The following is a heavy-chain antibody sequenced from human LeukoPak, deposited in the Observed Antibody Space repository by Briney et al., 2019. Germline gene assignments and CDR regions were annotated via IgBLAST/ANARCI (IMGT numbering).Heavy chain of an antibody. J-gene: IGHJ6*02. D-gene: IGHD1-26*01. CDR3: ARDRSGSYIYGMDV. Sequence: VASVKVSCKASGGTFSSYAISWVRQAPGQGLEWMGGIIPIFGTANYAQKFQGRVTITADESTSTAYMELSSLRSEDTAVYYCARDRSGSYIYGMDVWGQGTTVTVSS. CDR2: IIPIFGTA. V-gene: IGHV1-69*13. CDR1: GGTFSSYA.